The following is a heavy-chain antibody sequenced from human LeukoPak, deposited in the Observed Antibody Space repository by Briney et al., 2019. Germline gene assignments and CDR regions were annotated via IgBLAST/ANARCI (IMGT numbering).Heavy chain of an antibody. CDR2: ISGSGGST. CDR1: GFTFSRYA. D-gene: IGHD3-22*01. Sequence: GGSLRLSCAASGFTFSRYAMSWVRQAPGKRLEWISAISGSGGSTYYADSVKGRFTISRDNSKNTLYLQMNSLRAEDTAVYYCARDESGYYDSSGYYYYGMDVWGQGTTVTVSS. V-gene: IGHV3-23*01. CDR3: ARDESGYYDSSGYYYYGMDV. J-gene: IGHJ6*02.